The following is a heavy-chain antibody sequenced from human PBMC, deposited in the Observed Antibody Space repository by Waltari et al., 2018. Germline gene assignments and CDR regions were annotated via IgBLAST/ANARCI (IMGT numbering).Heavy chain of an antibody. D-gene: IGHD2-15*01. CDR2: ISFDGSIT. J-gene: IGHJ3*01. V-gene: IGHV3-30-3*01. Sequence: QVQLVQSGGGVVQSEKSLRLSCAASGFTFSTYSLHWVRRAPGIGLEWVAVISFDGSITNYADSGKGRFSISKDDSKNTLYLQMNSLRPEDTAVYYCARAGGGSCLHEDAFDVWGQGTMVTVSS. CDR1: GFTFSTYS. CDR3: ARAGGGSCLHEDAFDV.